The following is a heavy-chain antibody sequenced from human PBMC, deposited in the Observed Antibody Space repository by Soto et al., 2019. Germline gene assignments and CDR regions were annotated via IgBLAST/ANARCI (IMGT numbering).Heavy chain of an antibody. J-gene: IGHJ4*02. Sequence: QVHLVQSGAEVKKPGASVKVSCKGSGYTFTSYGSTWMRQAPGQGLEWMGWISAHNGNTNYAQKLQGRVTVTSDTSTSTAYMELRSLRSDVTAVYYCARGRYGDYWGQGALVTVSS. D-gene: IGHD1-1*01. V-gene: IGHV1-18*01. CDR3: ARGRYGDY. CDR1: GYTFTSYG. CDR2: ISAHNGNT.